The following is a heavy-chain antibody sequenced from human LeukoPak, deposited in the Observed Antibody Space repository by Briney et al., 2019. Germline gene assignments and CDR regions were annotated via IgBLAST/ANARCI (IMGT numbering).Heavy chain of an antibody. CDR3: ARDHAAAGEYYFDY. D-gene: IGHD6-13*01. J-gene: IGHJ4*02. CDR2: ISSSSSTI. CDR1: GFTFSSYS. Sequence: GGSLRLSCAASGFTFSSYSMNWVRQAPGKGREWGSYISSSSSTIYYADSVKGRFTIPRDNAKNSLYLQMNSLRAEDTAVYYCARDHAAAGEYYFDYWGQGPLVTVSS. V-gene: IGHV3-48*01.